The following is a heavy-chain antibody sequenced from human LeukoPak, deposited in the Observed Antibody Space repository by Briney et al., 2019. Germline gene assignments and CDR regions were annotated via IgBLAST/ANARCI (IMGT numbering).Heavy chain of an antibody. CDR2: IYYSGST. Sequence: PSQTLSLTCTVSGGSISSGDYYWSWIRQPPGKGLEWIGYIYYSGSTYYNPSLKSRVTISVDTSKNQFSLKLSSVTAADTAVYYSARGVMGDRNDYFDYWGQGTLVTVSS. CDR1: GGSISSGDYY. D-gene: IGHD3-16*01. V-gene: IGHV4-30-4*08. J-gene: IGHJ4*02. CDR3: ARGVMGDRNDYFDY.